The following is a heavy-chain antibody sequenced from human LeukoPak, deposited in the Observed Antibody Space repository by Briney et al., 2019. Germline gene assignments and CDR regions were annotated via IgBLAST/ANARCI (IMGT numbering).Heavy chain of an antibody. CDR3: AREMGRVVVITEFDAFDI. Sequence: ASVKVSCKASGYTFTGDYMHWVRQVPGQGLEWVGWIEPNSGGTNYAQKFQGRVTMTRDTSISTAYMELSRLRSDDTAVYYCAREMGRVVVITEFDAFDIWGQGTMVTVSS. CDR2: IEPNSGGT. CDR1: GYTFTGDY. J-gene: IGHJ3*02. D-gene: IGHD3-22*01. V-gene: IGHV1-2*02.